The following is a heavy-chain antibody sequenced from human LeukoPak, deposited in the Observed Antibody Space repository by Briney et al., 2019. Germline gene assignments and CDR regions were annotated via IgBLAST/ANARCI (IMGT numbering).Heavy chain of an antibody. Sequence: GGSLRLSCAASGFTFTTYGMHSVRQAPGKGLEWVAVISYDGSYKYYVDSVKGRFTISRDNSKNTLYLQMNSLRAEDTAVYYCAKEDARWALAFDYWGQGTLVTVSS. J-gene: IGHJ4*02. CDR3: AKEDARWALAFDY. CDR1: GFTFTTYG. V-gene: IGHV3-30*18. D-gene: IGHD1-26*01. CDR2: ISYDGSYK.